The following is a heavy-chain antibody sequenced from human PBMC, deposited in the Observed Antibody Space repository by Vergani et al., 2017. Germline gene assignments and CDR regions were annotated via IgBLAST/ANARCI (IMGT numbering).Heavy chain of an antibody. J-gene: IGHJ6*02. V-gene: IGHV3-21*01. D-gene: IGHD3-22*01. CDR1: GFTFSSYS. Sequence: EVQLVESGGGLVKPGGSLRLSCAASGFTFSSYSMNWVRQAPGKGLEWVSSISSSSSYIYYADSVKGRFTISRDNAKNSLYLQMNRLRAEDTAVYYCASSYYDSSVARRPGLNYGMDVWGQGTTVTVSS. CDR2: ISSSSSYI. CDR3: ASSYYDSSVARRPGLNYGMDV.